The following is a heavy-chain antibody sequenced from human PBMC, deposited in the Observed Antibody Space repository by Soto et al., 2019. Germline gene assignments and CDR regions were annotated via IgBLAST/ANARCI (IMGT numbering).Heavy chain of an antibody. J-gene: IGHJ4*02. CDR2: IYYSGST. V-gene: IGHV4-31*03. D-gene: IGHD4-17*01. Sequence: QVQLQESGPGLVKPSQTLSLTCTVSGGSISSGGYYWSWIRQHPGKGLEWIGYIYYSGSTYYNPSLKSRVTTSVDTSKNQSSLKLSSVTAADTAVYYCARKATVTTCFDYWGQGTLVTVSS. CDR1: GGSISSGGYY. CDR3: ARKATVTTCFDY.